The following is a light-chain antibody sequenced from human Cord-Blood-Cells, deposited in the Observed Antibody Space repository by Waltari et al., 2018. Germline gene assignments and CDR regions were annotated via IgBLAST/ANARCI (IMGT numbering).Light chain of an antibody. J-gene: IGKJ2*01. CDR3: QQSYSTPRT. Sequence: IQMTQSPSSMSASVGDRVTITCRESQSISSYLNWYQQKPVKAPKLLIYAASSLQSGVPSRFSGSGSGTDFTLTISSLQPEDFATYYCQQSYSTPRTVGQGTKLEIK. CDR1: QSISSY. CDR2: AAS. V-gene: IGKV1-39*01.